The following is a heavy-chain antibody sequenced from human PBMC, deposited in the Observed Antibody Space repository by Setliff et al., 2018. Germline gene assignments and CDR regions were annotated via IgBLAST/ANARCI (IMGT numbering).Heavy chain of an antibody. CDR2: VYYSGST. J-gene: IGHJ6*03. V-gene: IGHV4-39*07. D-gene: IGHD3-10*01. CDR3: AKVPITKVYFYMDV. CDR1: GGSISSYY. Sequence: KTSETLSLTCTVSGGSISSYYWAWIRQPPGKGLEWIGSVYYSGSTYYNPSLKSRVTISVDTSKNQLSLKLSSVTAADTAVYYCAKVPITKVYFYMDVWGKGTTVTVSS.